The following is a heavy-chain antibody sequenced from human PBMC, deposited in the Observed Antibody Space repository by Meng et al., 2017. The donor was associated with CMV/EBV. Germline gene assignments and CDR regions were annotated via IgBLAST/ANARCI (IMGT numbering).Heavy chain of an antibody. CDR3: ARDFQPKYYYYGMDV. J-gene: IGHJ6*02. CDR1: GGTFSSYA. D-gene: IGHD1-14*01. V-gene: IGHV1-69*05. Sequence: SVKVSCKASGGTFSSYAISWVRQAPGQGLEWMGGIIPLFGTANYAQKFQGRVTITTDESTSTAYMELSSLRSEDTAVYYCARDFQPKYYYYGMDVWGQGTTVTVSS. CDR2: IIPLFGTA.